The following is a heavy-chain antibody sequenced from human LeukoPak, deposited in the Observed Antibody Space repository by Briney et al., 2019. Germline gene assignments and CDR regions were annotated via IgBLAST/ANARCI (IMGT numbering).Heavy chain of an antibody. CDR2: IYYSGST. V-gene: IGHV4-59*01. CDR3: ARSSSGWYYFDY. Sequence: PSETLSLTCAVYGGSISSYYWSWIRQPPGKGLEWIGYIYYSGSTNYNPSLKSRVTISVDTSKNQFSLKLSSVTAADTAVYYCARSSSGWYYFDYWGQGTLVTVSS. D-gene: IGHD6-19*01. J-gene: IGHJ4*02. CDR1: GGSISSYY.